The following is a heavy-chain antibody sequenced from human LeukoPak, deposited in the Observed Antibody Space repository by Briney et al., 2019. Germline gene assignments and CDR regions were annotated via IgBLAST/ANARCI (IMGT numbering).Heavy chain of an antibody. V-gene: IGHV1-3*01. CDR2: INAGNGNT. J-gene: IGHJ4*02. CDR3: ARGIEASSGWYVIDY. Sequence: ASVNVSCKASGYTFTNYAMHWVRQAPGQRLEWMGWINAGNGNTKYSQKFQGRVTITTDTSASTGYMELSSLRYEDTAVYYCARGIEASSGWYVIDYWGQGTLVTVSS. CDR1: GYTFTNYA. D-gene: IGHD6-19*01.